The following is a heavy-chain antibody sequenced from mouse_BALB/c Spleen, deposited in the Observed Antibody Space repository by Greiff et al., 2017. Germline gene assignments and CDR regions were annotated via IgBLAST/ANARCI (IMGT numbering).Heavy chain of an antibody. V-gene: IGHV5-12-2*01. CDR2: ISNGGGST. CDR3: ARRYDYDVGGGVYAMDY. J-gene: IGHJ4*01. Sequence: EVKLVESGGGLVQPGGSLKLSCAASGFTFSSYTMSWVRQTPEKRLEWVAYISNGGGSTYYPDTVKGRFTISRDNAKNTLYLQMSSLKSEDTAMYYCARRYDYDVGGGVYAMDYWGQGTSVTVSS. CDR1: GFTFSSYT. D-gene: IGHD2-4*01.